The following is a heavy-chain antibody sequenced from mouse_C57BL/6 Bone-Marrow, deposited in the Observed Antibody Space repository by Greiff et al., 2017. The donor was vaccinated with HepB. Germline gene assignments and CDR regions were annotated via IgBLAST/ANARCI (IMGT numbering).Heavy chain of an antibody. CDR3: VITTVEDY. D-gene: IGHD1-1*01. CDR2: IYPGDGDT. J-gene: IGHJ2*01. CDR1: GYAFSSSW. Sequence: VQLQQSGPELVKPGASVKISCKASGYAFSSSWMNWVKQSPGKGLEWIGRIYPGDGDTNYNGKFKGKATLSADKSSSTAYMQLSSLKSEDSAVYFCVITTVEDYWGQGTTLTVSS. V-gene: IGHV1-82*01.